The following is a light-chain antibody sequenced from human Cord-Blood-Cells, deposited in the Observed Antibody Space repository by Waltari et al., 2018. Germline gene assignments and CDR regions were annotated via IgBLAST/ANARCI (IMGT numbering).Light chain of an antibody. CDR2: GNS. J-gene: IGLJ2*01. CDR1: SPNIGAGYD. V-gene: IGLV1-40*01. Sequence: QSVLTQPPSVSGAPGQMVTISCTGSSPNIGAGYDVHWYQQLPGTAPKLLIYGNSNRPSGVPDRFSGSKSGTSASLAITGLQAEDEADYYCQSYDSSLSGPLFGGGTKLTVL. CDR3: QSYDSSLSGPL.